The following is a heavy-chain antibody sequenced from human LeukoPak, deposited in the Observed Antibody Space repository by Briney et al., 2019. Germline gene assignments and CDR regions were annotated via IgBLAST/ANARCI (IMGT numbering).Heavy chain of an antibody. CDR1: GFTFSSYS. J-gene: IGHJ2*01. V-gene: IGHV3-74*01. Sequence: PGGSLRLSCAASGFTFSSYSMHWVRQAPGKGLVWVSRINSDGSSTSYADSVKGRFTISRDNSKNTLYLQMNSLRAEDTAVYYCAKSVMGGLWYFDLWGRGTLVTVSS. CDR3: AKSVMGGLWYFDL. CDR2: INSDGSST. D-gene: IGHD2-21*01.